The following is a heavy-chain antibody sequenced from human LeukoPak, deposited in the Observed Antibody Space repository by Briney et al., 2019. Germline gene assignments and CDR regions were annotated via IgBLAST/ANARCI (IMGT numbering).Heavy chain of an antibody. J-gene: IGHJ4*02. D-gene: IGHD2-15*01. CDR1: GFTFSSYG. V-gene: IGHV3-33*06. CDR3: AKERLGYCSGGSCYVFDY. Sequence: GGSLRLSCAASGFTFSSYGMHWVRLAPGKGLEWVAVIWYDGSNKYYADSVRGRFTISRDNSKNTLYLQMNSLRAEDTAVYYCAKERLGYCSGGSCYVFDYWGQGTLVTVSS. CDR2: IWYDGSNK.